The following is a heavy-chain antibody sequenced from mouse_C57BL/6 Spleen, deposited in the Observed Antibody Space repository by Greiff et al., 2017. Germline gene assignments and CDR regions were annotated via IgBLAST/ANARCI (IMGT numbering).Heavy chain of an antibody. CDR3: ARDYYYVFAY. Sequence: QVQLQQSGAELVKPGASVKLSCKASGYTFTSYWMHWVKQRPGQGLEWIGMIHPNSGSTNYNEKFKSKATLTVDKSSSTAYMQLSSLTSEDSAVYYCARDYYYVFAYWGQGTLVTVSA. CDR2: IHPNSGST. J-gene: IGHJ3*01. V-gene: IGHV1-64*01. D-gene: IGHD1-1*01. CDR1: GYTFTSYW.